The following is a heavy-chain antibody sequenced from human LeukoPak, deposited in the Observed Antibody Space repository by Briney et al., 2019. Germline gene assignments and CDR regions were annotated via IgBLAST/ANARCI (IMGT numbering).Heavy chain of an antibody. CDR2: ISGSGGST. Sequence: GGSLRLSCAASGCTFSRYAMSWVRQAPGKGLEWVSAISGSGGSTYYADSVKGRFTISRDNSKNTLYLQMNSLRAEDTAVYYCAKDLNPIRYHGYYGMDVWGKGATVTVSS. D-gene: IGHD3-9*01. CDR3: AKDLNPIRYHGYYGMDV. V-gene: IGHV3-23*01. J-gene: IGHJ6*04. CDR1: GCTFSRYA.